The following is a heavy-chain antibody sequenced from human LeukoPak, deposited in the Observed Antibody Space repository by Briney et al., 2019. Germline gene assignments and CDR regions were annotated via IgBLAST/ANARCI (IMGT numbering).Heavy chain of an antibody. J-gene: IGHJ6*02. V-gene: IGHV3-33*01. CDR1: GFTFSSYG. Sequence: PGGSLRLSCAASGFTFSSYGMHWVRQAPGKGLEWVAVIWYDGSNKYYADSVKGRFTISRDNSKNTLYLQMNSLRAEDTAVYYCARDRIDPYYYGMDVWGQGTTVTVSS. CDR2: IWYDGSNK. CDR3: ARDRIDPYYYGMDV.